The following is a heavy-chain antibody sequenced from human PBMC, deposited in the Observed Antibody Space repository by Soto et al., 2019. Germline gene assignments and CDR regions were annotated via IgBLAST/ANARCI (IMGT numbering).Heavy chain of an antibody. D-gene: IGHD5-12*01. V-gene: IGHV1-2*02. Sequence: VASVKVSCKASGYTFTNYYIHWVRQAPGQGLEWMAWINPNSGGTNYAQKFQGRVTVTSDTSINTVYMDLSSLRSGDTAVYYCARVYSGYDFAYWGQGTLLTVSS. CDR2: INPNSGGT. CDR3: ARVYSGYDFAY. J-gene: IGHJ4*02. CDR1: GYTFTNYY.